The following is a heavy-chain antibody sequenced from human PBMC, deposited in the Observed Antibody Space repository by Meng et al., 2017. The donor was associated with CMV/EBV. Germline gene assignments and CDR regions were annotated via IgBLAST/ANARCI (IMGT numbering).Heavy chain of an antibody. CDR3: ARALPPPYYYDPWFDP. J-gene: IGHJ5*02. CDR1: GCSISNYY. V-gene: IGHV4-59*01. CDR2: IYYSGST. D-gene: IGHD3-22*01. Sequence: SETLSLTCTVSGCSISNYYWSWIRQPPGKGLEWIGYIYYSGSTNYNPSLKSRVTRSVDTSKNQFSLKLSSVTAADMAVYYCARALPPPYYYDPWFDPWGQGTLVTVSS.